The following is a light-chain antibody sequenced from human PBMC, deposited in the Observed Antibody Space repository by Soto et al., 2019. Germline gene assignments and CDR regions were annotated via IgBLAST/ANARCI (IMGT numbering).Light chain of an antibody. V-gene: IGKV4-1*01. J-gene: IGKJ1*01. Sequence: DIVMTQSPDSLAVSLGERATINCKSSQSVLYSSNNKNYLAWYQQKPGQPPKLLIYWASTRESGVPDRFSGSGSGTDFTLTISSLQAEDVAVYYCQQYYSTSLVTFGQGTKVEIK. CDR3: QQYYSTSLVT. CDR1: QSVLYSSNNKNY. CDR2: WAS.